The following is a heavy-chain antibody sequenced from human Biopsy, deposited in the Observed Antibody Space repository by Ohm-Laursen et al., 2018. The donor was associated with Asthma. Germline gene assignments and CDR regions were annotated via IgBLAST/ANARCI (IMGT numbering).Heavy chain of an antibody. J-gene: IGHJ4*02. V-gene: IGHV3-23*01. Sequence: GSLRLSCSAPGFTFSSSAMSWVRQAPGKGLERVSAITGSGGTTYYADSVRGRFTISRDNSKSTLFLQMGSLSAEDTAVYYCAKDFRGIAVAGDRGFDYWGQGTLVTVSS. CDR3: AKDFRGIAVAGDRGFDY. CDR1: GFTFSSSA. D-gene: IGHD6-19*01. CDR2: ITGSGGTT.